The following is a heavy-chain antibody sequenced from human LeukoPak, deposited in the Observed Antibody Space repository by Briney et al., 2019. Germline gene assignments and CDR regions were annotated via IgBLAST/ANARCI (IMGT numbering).Heavy chain of an antibody. CDR1: GFSFSSYG. CDR2: ISDSGDST. CDR3: ARVYPHYYGSGSYPDY. J-gene: IGHJ4*02. V-gene: IGHV3-23*01. Sequence: QPGGSLRLSCAASGFSFSSYGMSWVRQAPGKGLEWVSGISDSGDSTYYADSVKGRFTISRDNAKNSLYLQMNSLRAEDTAVYYCARVYPHYYGSGSYPDYWGQGTLVTVSS. D-gene: IGHD3-10*01.